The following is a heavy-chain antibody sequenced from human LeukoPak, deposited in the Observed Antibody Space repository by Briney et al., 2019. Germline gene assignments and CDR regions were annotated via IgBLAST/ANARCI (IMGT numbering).Heavy chain of an antibody. J-gene: IGHJ6*02. Sequence: GGSLRLSCAASGFTFSSYWMSWVRQAPGKGLEWVAVISYDGSNKYYADSVKGRFTISRDNSKNTLYLQMNSLRAEDTAVYYCARVYYGDLYYYGMDVWGQGTTVTVSS. CDR2: ISYDGSNK. CDR3: ARVYYGDLYYYGMDV. D-gene: IGHD4-17*01. V-gene: IGHV3-30-3*01. CDR1: GFTFSSYW.